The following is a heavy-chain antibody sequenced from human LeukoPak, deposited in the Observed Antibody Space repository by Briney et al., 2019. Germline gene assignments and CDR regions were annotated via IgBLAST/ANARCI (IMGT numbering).Heavy chain of an antibody. D-gene: IGHD1-26*01. CDR1: GFTVSSNY. J-gene: IGHJ4*02. CDR3: ANGRMSGGRYSGEFEY. CDR2: IYTAGTT. Sequence: GGSLRLSCAASGFTVSSNYMSWVRQAPGKGLEWVSIIYTAGTTYYADSVRGRFTISRDNSKNTLYLQMNSLSAEDTAVYYCANGRMSGGRYSGEFEYWGQGTLVTVSS. V-gene: IGHV3-66*01.